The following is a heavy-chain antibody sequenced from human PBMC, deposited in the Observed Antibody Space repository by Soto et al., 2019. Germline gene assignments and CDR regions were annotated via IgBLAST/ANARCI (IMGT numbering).Heavy chain of an antibody. V-gene: IGHV3-23*01. CDR2: ISGSGGST. D-gene: IGHD1-26*01. Sequence: GGSLRLSCAASGFTFGSFAMSWVRQAPGKGLEWVCTISGSGGSTYYADSVKGRFTISRDNSKNTLDLQMNSLRAEDTAVYYCAKVSSSGSYDGFDIWGQGTMVTVSS. CDR1: GFTFGSFA. CDR3: AKVSSSGSYDGFDI. J-gene: IGHJ3*02.